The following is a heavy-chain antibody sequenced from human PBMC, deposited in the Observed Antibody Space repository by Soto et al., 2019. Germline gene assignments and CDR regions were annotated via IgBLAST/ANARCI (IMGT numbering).Heavy chain of an antibody. CDR1: GYSFTSFW. CDR2: IYPGDSDT. CDR3: ARLYYHYRSGSGYFEY. Sequence: GESLKISCXGSGYSFTSFWIGWVRQMPGKGLEWMGIIYPGDSDTTYSPSFQGQVTISADKSISTAYLQWSSLKASDTAMYYCARLYYHYRSGSGYFEYWGQGTLVTVSS. J-gene: IGHJ4*02. D-gene: IGHD3-22*01. V-gene: IGHV5-51*01.